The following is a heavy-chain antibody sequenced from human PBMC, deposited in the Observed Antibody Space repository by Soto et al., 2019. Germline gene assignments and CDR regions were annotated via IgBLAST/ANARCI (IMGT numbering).Heavy chain of an antibody. D-gene: IGHD1-1*01. CDR1: GGSVSSGSYY. Sequence: QVQLQESGPGLVKPSETLSLTCTVSGGSVSSGSYYWSWIRQPPGKGLEWIGYISYSGSTNYKSSLESRVTISKGTSEDQFSLKLSSVTAADTAVYYCARYTTGGTGFDYWGQGTLVTVSS. J-gene: IGHJ4*02. CDR3: ARYTTGGTGFDY. CDR2: ISYSGST. V-gene: IGHV4-61*01.